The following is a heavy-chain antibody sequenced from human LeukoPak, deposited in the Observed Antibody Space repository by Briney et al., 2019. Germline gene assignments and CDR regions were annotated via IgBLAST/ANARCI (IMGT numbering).Heavy chain of an antibody. CDR1: GFTFSSYS. CDR2: ISYDGSNK. D-gene: IGHD3-3*01. J-gene: IGHJ4*02. Sequence: GGSLRLSCAASGFTFSSYSMHWVRQAPGKGLEWVAVISYDGSNKYNADSVKGRFTISRDNSKNTLYLQMNSLRAEDTAVYYCARMSGSRLPGYWGQGTLVTVSS. V-gene: IGHV3-30-3*01. CDR3: ARMSGSRLPGY.